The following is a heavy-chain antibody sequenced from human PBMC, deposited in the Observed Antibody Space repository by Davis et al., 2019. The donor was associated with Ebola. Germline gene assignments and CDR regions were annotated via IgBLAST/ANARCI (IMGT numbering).Heavy chain of an antibody. D-gene: IGHD6-19*01. Sequence: ASVKVSCKASGYTFTSYDINWVRQATGQGLEWMGWMNPNSGNTGCAQKFQGRVTMTRNTSISTAYMELSSLRSEDTAVYYCAGQIFGSGWRRRGFDYWGQGTLVTVSS. CDR3: AGQIFGSGWRRRGFDY. V-gene: IGHV1-8*01. J-gene: IGHJ4*02. CDR1: GYTFTSYD. CDR2: MNPNSGNT.